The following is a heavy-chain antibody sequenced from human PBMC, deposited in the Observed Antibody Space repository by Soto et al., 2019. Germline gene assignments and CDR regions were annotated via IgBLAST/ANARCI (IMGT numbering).Heavy chain of an antibody. J-gene: IGHJ5*02. CDR3: ARRVNMVRGFDP. V-gene: IGHV4-4*02. CDR2: IYHSGST. CDR1: GDSISSTYW. Sequence: SETLSLTCAVSGDSISSTYWWNWVRQPPGKGLEWIGEIYHSGSTSYNPSLKSRVTISIDKSNNQFSLRLNSMTAADTAMYYCARRVNMVRGFDPWGQGTLVTVSS. D-gene: IGHD3-10*01.